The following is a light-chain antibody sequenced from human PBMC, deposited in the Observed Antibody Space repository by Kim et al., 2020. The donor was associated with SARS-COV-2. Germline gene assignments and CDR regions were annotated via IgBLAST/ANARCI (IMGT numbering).Light chain of an antibody. Sequence: SQGDRAPLACTATQDVINSDFAWYQQRPAPAPSLVMYGASSRSTSKPDRLRGSGYGTDFTLNISRMEPEDFAVHYCQQYGSSLFTFGGGTKVEI. CDR2: GAS. CDR1: QDVINSD. J-gene: IGKJ4*01. CDR3: QQYGSSLFT. V-gene: IGKV3-20*01.